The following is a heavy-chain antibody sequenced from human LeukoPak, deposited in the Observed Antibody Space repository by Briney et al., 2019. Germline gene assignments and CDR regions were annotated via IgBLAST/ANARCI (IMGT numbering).Heavy chain of an antibody. J-gene: IGHJ4*02. CDR3: ARRAYSPVPFDY. CDR1: SYSISSGYY. Sequence: SETLSLTCTVSSYSISSGYYWAWIRQSPGKGLEWIGNIYHNGRTYYNPSLRSRVTISLVTSKNQFSLRLNSMTAADTAVYYCARRAYSPVPFDYWGQGTLVTVSS. CDR2: IYHNGRT. D-gene: IGHD5-18*01. V-gene: IGHV4-38-2*02.